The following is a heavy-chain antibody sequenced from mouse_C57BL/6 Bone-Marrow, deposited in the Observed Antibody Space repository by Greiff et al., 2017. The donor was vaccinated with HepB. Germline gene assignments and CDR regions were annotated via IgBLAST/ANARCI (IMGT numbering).Heavy chain of an antibody. V-gene: IGHV5-17*01. CDR2: ISSGSSTI. CDR3: ARGILSHYVDD. CDR1: GFTFSDYG. Sequence: EVQLVESGGGLVKPGGSLKLSCAASGFTFSDYGMHWVRQAPEKGLEWVAYISSGSSTIYYADTVKGRVTISRDNAKNTLFLQRNSLRSEDTAMYYCARGILSHYVDDWGQGTTLTVSS. J-gene: IGHJ2*01.